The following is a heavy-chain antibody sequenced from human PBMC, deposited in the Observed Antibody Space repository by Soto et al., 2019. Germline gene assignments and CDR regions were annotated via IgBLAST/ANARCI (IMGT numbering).Heavy chain of an antibody. V-gene: IGHV4-34*01. J-gene: IGHJ4*02. D-gene: IGHD3-10*01. CDR1: GGSFSGYY. CDR2: INHSGST. CDR3: ARGHYYGSVY. Sequence: QVQLQQWGAGLLKPSETLSLTCAVYGGSFSGYYWSWIRQPPGKGLEWIGEINHSGSTNYNPSLKSRVTISVDTSKNQFSLKLSSVTAADTAVYYCARGHYYGSVYWGQGTLVTVSS.